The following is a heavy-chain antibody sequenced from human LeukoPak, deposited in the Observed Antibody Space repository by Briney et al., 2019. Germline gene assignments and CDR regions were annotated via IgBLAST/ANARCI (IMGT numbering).Heavy chain of an antibody. CDR2: ISGSGGST. D-gene: IGHD3-22*01. CDR3: AKDPIVVVITNEFDY. V-gene: IGHV3-23*01. CDR1: GFTFSSYA. J-gene: IGHJ4*02. Sequence: GGSLRLSCAASGFTFSSYAMSWVRQAPGKGLEWVSAISGSGGSTYYADSVKGRFTISRDNSKNTLYLQMNSLRAEDTAVYYCAKDPIVVVITNEFDYWSQGTLVTVSS.